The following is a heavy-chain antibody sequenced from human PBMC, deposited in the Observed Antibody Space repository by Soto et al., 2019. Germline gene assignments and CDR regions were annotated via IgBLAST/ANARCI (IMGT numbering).Heavy chain of an antibody. D-gene: IGHD4-17*01. CDR3: ARDWYGDYDDAEDP. J-gene: IGHJ5*02. V-gene: IGHV3-64*01. CDR1: GFTFSSYA. Sequence: GGSLRLSCAASGFTFSSYAMHWVRQAPGKGLEYVSAISSNGGSTYYANSVKGRFTISRDNAKNSLYLQMNSLRAEDTAVYYCARDWYGDYDDAEDPWGQGTLVTVSS. CDR2: ISSNGGST.